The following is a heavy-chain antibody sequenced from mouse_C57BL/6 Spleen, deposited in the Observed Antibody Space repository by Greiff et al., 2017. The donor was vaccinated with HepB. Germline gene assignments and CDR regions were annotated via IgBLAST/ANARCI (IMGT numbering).Heavy chain of an antibody. J-gene: IGHJ2*01. CDR1: GFNIKDDY. CDR2: IDPENGDT. V-gene: IGHV14-4*01. CDR3: TTGYFDY. Sequence: VQLKESGAELVRPGASVKLSCTASGFNIKDDYMHWVKQRPEQGQEWIGWIDPENGDTEYASKFQGKATITADTSSNTAYLQLSSLTSEDTAVYYCTTGYFDYWGQGTTLTVSS.